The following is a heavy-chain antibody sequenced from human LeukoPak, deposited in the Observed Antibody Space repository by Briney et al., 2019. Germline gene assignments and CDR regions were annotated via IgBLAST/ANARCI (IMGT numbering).Heavy chain of an antibody. CDR3: ASQFWWAAVAGTTLDY. V-gene: IGHV3-7*05. D-gene: IGHD6-19*01. CDR2: IKEDGSRN. CDR1: GFTFSRYW. J-gene: IGHJ4*02. Sequence: GGSLRLSCAASGFTFSRYWMSWVRQAPGKGLEWVANIKEDGSRNHYVDSVKGRFTISRDNAKISLYLQMNSLRAEDTAVYYCASQFWWAAVAGTTLDYWGQGTLVTVSS.